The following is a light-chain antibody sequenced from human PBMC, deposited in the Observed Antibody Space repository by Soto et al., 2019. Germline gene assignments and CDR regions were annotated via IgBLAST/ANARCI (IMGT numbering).Light chain of an antibody. CDR1: QSVSSN. CDR3: LHHGSSMWT. J-gene: IGKJ1*01. V-gene: IGKV3-20*01. Sequence: EIVMTQYPATPSLSAGERATLSCRASQSVSSNLAWYQQKPGQAPRLLIYSVSSRATGIPDRFSGSGSGTDFTLTISRLQTEDFAMYYCLHHGSSMWTFGQGTKVDIK. CDR2: SVS.